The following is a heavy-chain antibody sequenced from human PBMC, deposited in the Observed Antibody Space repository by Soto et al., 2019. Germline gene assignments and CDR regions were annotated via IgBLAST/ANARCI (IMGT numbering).Heavy chain of an antibody. J-gene: IGHJ4*02. Sequence: PGGSLRLSCAASGFILSDHYIDWVRQAPGKALEWVGRSRNRANGYTTDYAASVRGRFTISRDDPNNSVFLQMNGLKTDDTALYYCASRFTGRYDYWGQGTLVTVSS. V-gene: IGHV3-72*01. CDR2: SRNRANGYTT. CDR3: ASRFTGRYDY. D-gene: IGHD1-26*01. CDR1: GFILSDHY.